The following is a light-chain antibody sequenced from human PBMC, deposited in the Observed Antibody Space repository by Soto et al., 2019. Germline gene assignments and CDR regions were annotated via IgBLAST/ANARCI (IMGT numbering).Light chain of an antibody. CDR3: QQRSNWPPT. V-gene: IGKV3-11*01. Sequence: EMVVTQSPATLSVSPGERVALSCRASQSISRNLAWYQQKPGQAPRLLIYDASNRATGIPARFSGSGSGTDFTLTISSLEPEDFAVYYCQQRSNWPPTFGQGTKVDIK. J-gene: IGKJ1*01. CDR2: DAS. CDR1: QSISRN.